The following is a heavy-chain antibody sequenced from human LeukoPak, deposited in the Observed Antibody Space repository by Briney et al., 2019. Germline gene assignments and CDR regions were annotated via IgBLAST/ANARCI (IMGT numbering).Heavy chain of an antibody. CDR1: AFSLSAYN. CDR2: ISYTGTYI. V-gene: IGHV3-21*04. J-gene: IGHJ5*02. D-gene: IGHD3-10*01. CDR3: GKDRVPLWFGEFWFDP. Sequence: GGSLRLSCAASAFSLSAYNMNWVRQAPGKGLEWVSSISYTGTYIYYADSVKGRFTISRDNAQNSLYLQMNSLRAEDTAVYYCGKDRVPLWFGEFWFDPWGQGTLVTVSS.